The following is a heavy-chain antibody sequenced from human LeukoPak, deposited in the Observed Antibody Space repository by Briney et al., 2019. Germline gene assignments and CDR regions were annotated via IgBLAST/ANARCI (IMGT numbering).Heavy chain of an antibody. J-gene: IGHJ4*02. CDR2: ISSSSSTI. V-gene: IGHV3-48*01. D-gene: IGHD6-6*01. Sequence: PGGSLRLSCAASGFTFSSYSMNWVRQAPGKGLEWVSYISSSSSTIYYADSVKGRFTISRDNAKNSLYLQMNSLRAEDTAVYYCARDPDYSSSGCWGQGTLVTVSS. CDR1: GFTFSSYS. CDR3: ARDPDYSSSGC.